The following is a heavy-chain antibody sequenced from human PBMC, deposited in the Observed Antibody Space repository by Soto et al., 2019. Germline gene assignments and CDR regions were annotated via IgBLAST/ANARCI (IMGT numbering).Heavy chain of an antibody. CDR3: AKGSEGHQTDAMSNFDY. D-gene: IGHD2-2*01. Sequence: PGGSLRLSCAASGFTFSSYAMSWARQAPGKGLEGVSAISGRGGSTYYADSGKGRFTMSRDNSKNTLYLQMHSLRAEAMAVYYCAKGSEGHQTDAMSNFDYWGQGTLVTV. CDR2: ISGRGGST. V-gene: IGHV3-23*01. CDR1: GFTFSSYA. J-gene: IGHJ4*02.